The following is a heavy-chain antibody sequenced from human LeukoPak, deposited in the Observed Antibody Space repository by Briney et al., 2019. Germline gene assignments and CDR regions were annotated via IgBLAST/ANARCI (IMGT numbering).Heavy chain of an antibody. V-gene: IGHV3-53*01. J-gene: IGHJ4*02. CDR3: ARGGAYYDFWSYYFDY. CDR1: GFTVSSNY. D-gene: IGHD3-3*01. CDR2: IYSGGST. Sequence: PGGSLRLSCAASGFTVSSNYMSWVRQAPGKGLEWVSVIYSGGSTYYADPVKGRFTISRDNSKNTLYLQMNSLRAEDTAVYYCARGGAYYDFWSYYFDYWGQGTLVTVSS.